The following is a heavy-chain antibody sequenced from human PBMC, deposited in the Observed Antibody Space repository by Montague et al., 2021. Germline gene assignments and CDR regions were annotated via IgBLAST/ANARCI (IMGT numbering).Heavy chain of an antibody. J-gene: IGHJ4*02. CDR2: INGNSINI. CDR1: GFIFNNCV. V-gene: IGHV3-9*01. Sequence: SLRLSCAASGFIFNNCVMNWVRQAPGKGLEWVSGINGNSINIDYADSVKGRFTISRDNAKNSLYLQTNSLRAEDTAFYYCVKDTRDYYPDFWGQGILVTVSS. D-gene: IGHD3-3*01. CDR3: VKDTRDYYPDF.